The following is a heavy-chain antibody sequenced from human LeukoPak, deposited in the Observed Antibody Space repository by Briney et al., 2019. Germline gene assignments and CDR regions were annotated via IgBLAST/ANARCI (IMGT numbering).Heavy chain of an antibody. CDR1: GGSISSASYY. CDR2: IYTSGST. CDR3: ARDSRIAAGPFDP. V-gene: IGHV4-61*02. J-gene: IGHJ5*02. Sequence: SQTLSLTCTVSGGSISSASYYWSWIRQPAGKGLEWIGRIYTSGSTNYNPSLKSRVTISVDTSKDQFSLKLSSVIAADTAVYYCARDSRIAAGPFDPWGQGTLVTVSS. D-gene: IGHD6-13*01.